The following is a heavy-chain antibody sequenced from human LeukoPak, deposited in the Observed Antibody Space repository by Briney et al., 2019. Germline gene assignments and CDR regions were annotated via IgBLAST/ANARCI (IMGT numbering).Heavy chain of an antibody. J-gene: IGHJ5*02. D-gene: IGHD6-13*01. V-gene: IGHV1-69*04. Sequence: SVKVSCKASGYTFTSYDISWVRQAPGQGLEWMGRIIPILGIANYAQKFQGRVTITADKSTSTAYMELSSLRSEDTAVYYCARSCGNSSWYENWFDPWGQGTLVTVSS. CDR2: IIPILGIA. CDR3: ARSCGNSSWYENWFDP. CDR1: GYTFTSYD.